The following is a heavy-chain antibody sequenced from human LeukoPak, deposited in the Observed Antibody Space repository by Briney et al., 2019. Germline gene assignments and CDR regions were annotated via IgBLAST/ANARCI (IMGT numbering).Heavy chain of an antibody. Sequence: ASVKVSCKASGYTFTGYYTHWVRQAPGQGLEWMGWINPNSGGTNYAQKFQGRVTMTRDTSISTAYMELSRLRSDDTAVYYCAREMATNYGNWLDPWGQGTLVTVSS. CDR3: AREMATNYGNWLDP. CDR2: INPNSGGT. V-gene: IGHV1-2*02. J-gene: IGHJ5*02. CDR1: GYTFTGYY. D-gene: IGHD4/OR15-4a*01.